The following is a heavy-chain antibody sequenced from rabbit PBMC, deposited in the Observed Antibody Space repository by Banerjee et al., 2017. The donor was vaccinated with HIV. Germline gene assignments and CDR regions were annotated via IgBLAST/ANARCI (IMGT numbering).Heavy chain of an antibody. D-gene: IGHD1-1*01. V-gene: IGHV1S45*01. Sequence: QEQLEESGGDLVKPEGSLTLTCTASGFSFSNGYVMCWVRQAPGKGLEWIACINTISGDTVYATWAKGRFTISKTSSTTVTLQMTSLTAADTATYFCARMTDSDYYNLWGQGTLVTVS. CDR3: ARMTDSDYYNL. J-gene: IGHJ6*01. CDR2: INTISGDT. CDR1: GFSFSNGYV.